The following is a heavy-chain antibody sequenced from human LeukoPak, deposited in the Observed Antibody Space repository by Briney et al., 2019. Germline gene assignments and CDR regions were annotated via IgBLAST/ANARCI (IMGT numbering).Heavy chain of an antibody. CDR1: GGSISSSSYY. CDR3: ARALGASPFDY. D-gene: IGHD1-26*01. CDR2: IYYSGST. J-gene: IGHJ4*02. V-gene: IGHV4-39*07. Sequence: SETLSLTCTVSGGSISSSSYYWGWIRQPPGKGLEWIGSIYYSGSTYYNPSLKSRVTISVDTSKNQFSLKLSSVTAADTAVYYCARALGASPFDYWGQGTLVTASS.